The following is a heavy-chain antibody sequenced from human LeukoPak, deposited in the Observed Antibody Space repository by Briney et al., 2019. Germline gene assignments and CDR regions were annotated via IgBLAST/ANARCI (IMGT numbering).Heavy chain of an antibody. CDR1: GYTFTSYG. D-gene: IGHD3-22*01. V-gene: IGHV1-18*01. CDR3: ARDGYYDSSGYIDY. CDR2: ISAYNGNT. J-gene: IGHJ4*02. Sequence: ASVKVSCKASGYTFTSYGISWVRQAPGQGLECMGWISAYNGNTNYAQKLQGRVTMTTDTSTSTAYMELRSLRSDDTAVYYCARDGYYDSSGYIDYWGQGTLVTVSS.